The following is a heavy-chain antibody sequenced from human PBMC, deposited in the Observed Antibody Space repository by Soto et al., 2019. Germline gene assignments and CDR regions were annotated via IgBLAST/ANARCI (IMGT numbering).Heavy chain of an antibody. D-gene: IGHD3-9*01. V-gene: IGHV1-18*01. CDR2: ISAYNGNT. CDR1: GYTFTSYG. CDR3: AGDRGYDMLTGYYGGWFDP. Sequence: QVQLVQSGAEVKKPGASVKVSCKASGYTFTSYGISWVRQAPGQGLEWMGWISAYNGNTNYAQKLQGRVTMTTDTSTSTAYMELRSLRSDDTAVYYCAGDRGYDMLTGYYGGWFDPWGQGTLVTVSS. J-gene: IGHJ5*02.